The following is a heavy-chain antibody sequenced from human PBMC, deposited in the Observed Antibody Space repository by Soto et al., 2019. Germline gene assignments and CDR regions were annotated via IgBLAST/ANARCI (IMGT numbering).Heavy chain of an antibody. CDR3: GSRGLANWYYYYYYGMDV. CDR2: IIPIFGTA. V-gene: IGHV1-69*12. CDR1: GGTFSSYA. J-gene: IGHJ6*02. D-gene: IGHD7-27*01. Sequence: QVQLVQSGAEVKKPGSSVKVSCKASGGTFSSYAISWVRQAPGQGLEWMGGIIPIFGTANYAQKFQGRVTITAEQSTSTAYMELSSRRSEDTAVYYCGSRGLANWYYYYYYGMDVWGQGTTVTVSS.